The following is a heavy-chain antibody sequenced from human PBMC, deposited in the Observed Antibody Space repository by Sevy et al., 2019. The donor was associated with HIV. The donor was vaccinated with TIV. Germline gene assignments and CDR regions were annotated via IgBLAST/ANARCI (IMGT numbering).Heavy chain of an antibody. CDR2: IYYNGHI. D-gene: IGHD1-26*01. CDR1: GGSITSLY. V-gene: IGHV4-59*08. CDR3: AGENAWGRGYS. J-gene: IGHJ4*02. Sequence: SETLSLPCTVSGGSITSLYWNWIRQPPGKGLEWSANIYYNGHINYNPSLKSRVTLSLDTSKNQFSLRLSSVTAADTAMYYCAGENAWGRGYSWGQGTLVTVSS.